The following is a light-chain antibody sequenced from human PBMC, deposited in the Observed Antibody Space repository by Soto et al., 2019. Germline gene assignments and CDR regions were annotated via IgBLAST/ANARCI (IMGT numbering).Light chain of an antibody. CDR1: QDIGTY. J-gene: IGKJ1*01. V-gene: IGKV1-8*01. CDR3: QQYETFSGT. CDR2: DAS. Sequence: AIRMTQSPSSFSASTGDRVSITCRATQDIGTYLAWYQQIPGKAPKLLIYDASTLQTGVPSRFSGSGSGTDFTLTISYLQSEDFATYYCQQYETFSGTFGPGTKVDIK.